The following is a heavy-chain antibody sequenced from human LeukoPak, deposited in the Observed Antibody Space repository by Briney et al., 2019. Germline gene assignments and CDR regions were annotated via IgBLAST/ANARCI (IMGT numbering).Heavy chain of an antibody. Sequence: NPGGSLRLSCAASGFTFSSYSKNWVRQASGKGLEWVSYISSSSSYIYYADSVKGRFTIYRGNAKNSLYLQMNSLRAEDTAVYYWAREGYGDYDRSYWGQGTLVTVSS. CDR2: ISSSSSYI. D-gene: IGHD4-17*01. CDR3: AREGYGDYDRSY. CDR1: GFTFSSYS. J-gene: IGHJ4*02. V-gene: IGHV3-21*01.